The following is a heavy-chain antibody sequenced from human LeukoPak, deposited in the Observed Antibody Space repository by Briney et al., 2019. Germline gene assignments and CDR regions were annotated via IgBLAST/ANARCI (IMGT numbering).Heavy chain of an antibody. CDR2: IIPIFGTA. V-gene: IGHV1-69*05. D-gene: IGHD3-10*01. CDR1: GYTFTSYA. Sequence: SVKVSCKASGYTFTSYAISWVRQAPGQGLEWMGRIIPIFGTANYAQKFQGRVTITTDESTSTAYMELSSLRSEDTAVYYCARGIRMVRGVINIGEFDYWGQGTLVTVSS. J-gene: IGHJ4*02. CDR3: ARGIRMVRGVINIGEFDY.